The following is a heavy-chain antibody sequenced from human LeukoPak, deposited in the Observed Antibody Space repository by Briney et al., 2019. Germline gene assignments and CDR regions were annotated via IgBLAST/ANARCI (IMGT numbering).Heavy chain of an antibody. CDR3: AREEAVAGFDY. J-gene: IGHJ4*02. V-gene: IGHV4-59*01. CDR2: IYYSGST. Sequence: SETLSLTCTVSGGSISSYYWSWIRQPPGKGLEWIGYIYYSGSTNYNPSLKSRVTISVDTSKSQFSLKLSSVTAADTAVYYCAREEAVAGFDYWGQGTLVTVSS. D-gene: IGHD6-19*01. CDR1: GGSISSYY.